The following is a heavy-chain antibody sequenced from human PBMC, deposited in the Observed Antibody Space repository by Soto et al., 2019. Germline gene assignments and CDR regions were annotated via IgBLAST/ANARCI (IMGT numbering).Heavy chain of an antibody. CDR3: ARHEVLYNWFDP. Sequence: SETLSLTCTVSGGSISSYYWSWIRQPPGKGLEWIGYIYYSGTTNYNPSLKGRVTISVDTSKNQLSLKLSSVTAADTAVYYCARHEVLYNWFDPWGQGTRVTVSS. CDR2: IYYSGTT. V-gene: IGHV4-59*08. J-gene: IGHJ5*02. CDR1: GGSISSYY.